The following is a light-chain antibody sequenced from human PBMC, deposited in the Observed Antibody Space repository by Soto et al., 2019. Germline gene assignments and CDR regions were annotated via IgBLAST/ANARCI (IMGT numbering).Light chain of an antibody. Sequence: VLTQSPGTRSLSPGERGTLSWRASQSVSGANFAWYQQKPGQAPSLLIYGASTRATGIPARFSGSGSGTEFTLTISSLQSQQFAGYYCQQYNTWPPGITFGQGTRLEI. V-gene: IGKV3-15*01. CDR2: GAS. CDR1: QSVSGAN. J-gene: IGKJ5*01. CDR3: QQYNTWPPGIT.